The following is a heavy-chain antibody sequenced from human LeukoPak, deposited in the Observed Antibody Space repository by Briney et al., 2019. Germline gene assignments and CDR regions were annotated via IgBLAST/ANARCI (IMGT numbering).Heavy chain of an antibody. CDR2: LSYDGSNK. CDR1: GFTFSSYG. Sequence: PGGSLRLSCAASGFTFSSYGMHWVRQAPGKGLEWVAVLSYDGSNKYYADSVKGRFTISRDNSKNTLYLQMNSLRAEDTAVYYCAKVDILTGAPSVYWYYGMDVWGKGTTVTVSS. CDR3: AKVDILTGAPSVYWYYGMDV. J-gene: IGHJ6*04. D-gene: IGHD3-9*01. V-gene: IGHV3-30*18.